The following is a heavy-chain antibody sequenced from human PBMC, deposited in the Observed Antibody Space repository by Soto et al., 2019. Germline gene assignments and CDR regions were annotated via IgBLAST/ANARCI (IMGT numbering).Heavy chain of an antibody. CDR3: ARVGSRYHLLDFDY. D-gene: IGHD2-2*01. Sequence: QVQLQQWGAGLLKPSETLSLTCAVYGGSFSGYYWSWIRQPPGKGLEWIGEINHSGSTNYNPSLKSRVTISVDTSKNQFSLKLSSVTAADTAVYYCARVGSRYHLLDFDYWGQGTLVTVSS. J-gene: IGHJ4*02. V-gene: IGHV4-34*01. CDR2: INHSGST. CDR1: GGSFSGYY.